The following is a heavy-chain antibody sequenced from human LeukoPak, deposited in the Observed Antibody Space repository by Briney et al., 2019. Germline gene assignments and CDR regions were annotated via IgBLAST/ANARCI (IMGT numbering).Heavy chain of an antibody. D-gene: IGHD2/OR15-2a*01. Sequence: GGSLRLSCAASGFTFSNYGMHWVRQAPGKGLEWVAFIRFDGFNKYYADSVKGRFTISRDNSKNTLYLQMNSLRAEDTAVYYCARTLLYYYYYMDVWGKGTTVTISS. CDR3: ARTLLYYYYYMDV. V-gene: IGHV3-30*02. J-gene: IGHJ6*03. CDR2: IRFDGFNK. CDR1: GFTFSNYG.